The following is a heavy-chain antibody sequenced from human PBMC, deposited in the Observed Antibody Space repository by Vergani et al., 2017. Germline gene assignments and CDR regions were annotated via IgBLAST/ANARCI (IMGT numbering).Heavy chain of an antibody. J-gene: IGHJ4*02. D-gene: IGHD1-1*01. CDR3: ARHTTYSDS. V-gene: IGHV5-51*01. Sequence: EVALVQSGPEMRKPGVSLKISCKGSEYSFGNYCIGWVRQMPGKGLEWMGIIYPADSDTRYSQSFRGQITISADKSISTAFLQWDSLKASDTALYYCARHTTYSDSWGQGTLVTVSS. CDR1: EYSFGNYC. CDR2: IYPADSDT.